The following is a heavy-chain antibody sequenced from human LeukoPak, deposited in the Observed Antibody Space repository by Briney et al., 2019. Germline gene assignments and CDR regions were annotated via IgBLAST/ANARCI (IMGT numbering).Heavy chain of an antibody. Sequence: GGSQRLSCAASGFIFSSYAMSWVRQAPGKGLGCVAVISYDGSNKYYADSVKGRFTISRDNSKNTLYLQMNSLRAEDTAVYYCARDGEGCSSTSCYPGYNWFDPWGQGTLFTVSS. D-gene: IGHD2-2*01. J-gene: IGHJ5*02. CDR1: GFIFSSYA. CDR2: ISYDGSNK. V-gene: IGHV3-30*04. CDR3: ARDGEGCSSTSCYPGYNWFDP.